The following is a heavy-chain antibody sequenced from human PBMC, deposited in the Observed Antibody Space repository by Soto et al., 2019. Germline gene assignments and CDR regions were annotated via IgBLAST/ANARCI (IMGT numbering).Heavy chain of an antibody. D-gene: IGHD2-15*01. CDR3: AREQVILGTYGMDG. J-gene: IGHJ6*02. Sequence: QVQLVQSGAEVKKPGSSVKVSCKASGGTFSSYTISWVRQAPGQGLEWMGRIIPILGIADYAQNFQGRVTITADRSTSTAYVELSSLGSEDTAVYYCAREQVILGTYGMDGWGQGTTVTVSS. CDR1: GGTFSSYT. CDR2: IIPILGIA. V-gene: IGHV1-69*08.